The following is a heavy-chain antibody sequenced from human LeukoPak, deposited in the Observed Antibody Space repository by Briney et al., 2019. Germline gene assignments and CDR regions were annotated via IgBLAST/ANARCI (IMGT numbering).Heavy chain of an antibody. CDR1: GFGFSSYG. J-gene: IGHJ4*02. D-gene: IGHD3-9*01. V-gene: IGHV3-30*18. Sequence: GSSLRLSCAASGFGFSSYGMHWVRQAPGKGLEWVAVISYDGSKIYYSESVKGRSTISRDNSRNTVDLQMNSLRAEDTAVYYCAKDSFVRDIYRFFDWSFDGWGQGTLVTVSS. CDR2: ISYDGSKI. CDR3: AKDSFVRDIYRFFDWSFDG.